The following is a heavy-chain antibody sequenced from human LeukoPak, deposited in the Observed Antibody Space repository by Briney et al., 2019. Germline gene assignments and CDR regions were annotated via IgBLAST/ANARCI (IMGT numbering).Heavy chain of an antibody. J-gene: IGHJ4*02. D-gene: IGHD6-6*01. CDR3: ARDGSIGARYFDY. CDR2: IYYSGST. V-gene: IGHV4-59*12. Sequence: PSETLSLTCTVSGGSISSYYWSWIRQPPGKGLEWIGYIYYSGSTNYNPSLKSRVTISVDRSKNQFSLKLSSVTAADTAVYYCARDGSIGARYFDYWGQGTLVTVSS. CDR1: GGSISSYY.